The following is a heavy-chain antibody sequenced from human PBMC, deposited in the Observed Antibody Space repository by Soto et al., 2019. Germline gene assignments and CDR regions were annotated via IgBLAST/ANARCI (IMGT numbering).Heavy chain of an antibody. V-gene: IGHV1-69*01. CDR3: ARGLRGMVRGVKTYYFDY. CDR1: GGTFSSYA. CDR2: IIPIFGTA. Sequence: QVQLVQSGAEVKKPGSSVKVSCKASGGTFSSYAISWVRQAPGQGLEWMGGIIPIFGTANYAQKFQGRVTITADESTSTAYMELSSLRSEDPAVYYCARGLRGMVRGVKTYYFDYWGQGTLVTVSS. D-gene: IGHD3-10*01. J-gene: IGHJ4*02.